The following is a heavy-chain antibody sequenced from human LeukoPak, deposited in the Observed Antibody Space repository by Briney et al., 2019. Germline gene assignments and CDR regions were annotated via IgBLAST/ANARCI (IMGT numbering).Heavy chain of an antibody. D-gene: IGHD3-9*01. Sequence: GGSLRLSCAASGFTFSSYGMHWVRQAPGKGLEWVAFIRYDGSNKYYADSVKGRFTISRDNSKNTLYLQMNSLRAKDTAVYYWGKADIYYYFCMYVWGKGTTVTVSS. V-gene: IGHV3-30*02. CDR2: IRYDGSNK. CDR3: GKADIYYYFCMYV. CDR1: GFTFSSYG. J-gene: IGHJ6*03.